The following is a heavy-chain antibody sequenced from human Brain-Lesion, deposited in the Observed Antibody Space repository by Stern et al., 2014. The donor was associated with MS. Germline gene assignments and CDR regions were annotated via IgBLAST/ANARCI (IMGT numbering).Heavy chain of an antibody. Sequence: VQLVESGAEVKKPGASVKVSCKASGYTFTDYFMHWVRQAPGQGLEWLGWINPYSGDTKYAQKFQGWLTMTRDTSISTAYMEVNSLRSDDTAVYYCARVPGGVFGGMDVWGQGTTVT. V-gene: IGHV1-2*04. D-gene: IGHD4-23*01. CDR2: INPYSGDT. CDR3: ARVPGGVFGGMDV. J-gene: IGHJ6*02. CDR1: GYTFTDYF.